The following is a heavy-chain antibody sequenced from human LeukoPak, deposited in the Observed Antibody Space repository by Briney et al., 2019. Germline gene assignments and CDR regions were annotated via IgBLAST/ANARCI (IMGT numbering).Heavy chain of an antibody. J-gene: IGHJ5*02. CDR1: GGSISSSSYY. CDR3: AAYYYGSGSSPGFFDP. D-gene: IGHD3-10*01. Sequence: PSETLSLTCTVSGGSISSSSYYWGWIREPPGKGLECIGNIYYVGTTYYNPSLRSRVTISVDTSKGQFSLKLTSVTAADTAVYYCAAYYYGSGSSPGFFDPWGQGTLVTVSS. V-gene: IGHV4-39*01. CDR2: IYYVGTT.